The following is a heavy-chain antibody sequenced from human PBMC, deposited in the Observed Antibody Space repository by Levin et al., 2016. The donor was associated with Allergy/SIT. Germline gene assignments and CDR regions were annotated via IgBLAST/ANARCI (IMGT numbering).Heavy chain of an antibody. J-gene: IGHJ3*02. CDR2: ISWNSGSI. CDR3: AKDRYSSSSDAFDI. Sequence: WIRQPPGKGLEWVSGISWNSGSIGYADSVKGRFTISRDNAKNSLYLQMNSLRAEDTALYYCAKDRYSSSSDAFDIWGQGTMVTVSS. V-gene: IGHV3-9*01. D-gene: IGHD6-6*01.